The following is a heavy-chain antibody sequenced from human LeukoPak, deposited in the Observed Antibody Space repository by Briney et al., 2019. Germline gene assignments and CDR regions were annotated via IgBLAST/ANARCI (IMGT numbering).Heavy chain of an antibody. J-gene: IGHJ6*02. D-gene: IGHD6-13*01. CDR3: ARDRYSSNLYYYYYGMDV. CDR2: INPSGGST. CDR1: GYTFTSYY. V-gene: IGHV1-46*01. Sequence: GASVKVSCKASGYTFTSYYMHWVRQAPGQGLEWMGIINPSGGSTSYAQKFQGRVTMTRDTSTSTVYMELRSLRSDDTAVYYCARDRYSSNLYYYYYGMDVWGQGTTVTVSS.